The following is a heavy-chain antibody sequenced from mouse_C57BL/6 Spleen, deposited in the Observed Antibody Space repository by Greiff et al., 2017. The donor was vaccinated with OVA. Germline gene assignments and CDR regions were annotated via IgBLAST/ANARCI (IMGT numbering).Heavy chain of an antibody. D-gene: IGHD1-1*01. CDR1: GYTFTSYW. CDR2: IDPSDSYT. Sequence: VQLQQPGAELVRPGTSVKLSCKASGYTFTSYWMHWVKQRPGQGLEWIGVIDPSDSYTNYNQKFKGKATLTVDTSSSTAYMQLSSLTSEDSAVYYCARCYGSSYYFDYWGQGTTLTVSS. CDR3: ARCYGSSYYFDY. J-gene: IGHJ2*01. V-gene: IGHV1-59*01.